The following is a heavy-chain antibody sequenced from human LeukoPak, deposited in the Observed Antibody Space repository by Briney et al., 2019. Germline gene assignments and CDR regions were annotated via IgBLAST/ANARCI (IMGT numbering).Heavy chain of an antibody. CDR1: GYSISSGYY. V-gene: IGHV4-38-2*02. CDR3: ARRQVYYDSSGHFN. J-gene: IGHJ1*01. Sequence: SDTLYLTCTVSGYSISSGYYWGWIRQPPQKGLEWIGSIYHSGSTYYNPYLKSRVTISVDTSKNQFSLKLSSVNTADTAVYYCARRQVYYDSSGHFNWGQGTLVTVSS. D-gene: IGHD3-22*01. CDR2: IYHSGST.